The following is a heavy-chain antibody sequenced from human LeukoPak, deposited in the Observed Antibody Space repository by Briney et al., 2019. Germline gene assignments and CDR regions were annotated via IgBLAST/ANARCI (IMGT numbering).Heavy chain of an antibody. CDR1: GGSISSSSYY. J-gene: IGHJ4*02. CDR2: IYYSGST. Sequence: SETLSLTCTVSGGSISSSSYYWGWIRQPPGKGLEWIGSIYYSGSTYYNPSLKSRVTISVDTSENQFSLKLSSVTAADTAVYYCATSYGSGSYYKEPFDYWGQGTLVTVSS. D-gene: IGHD3-10*01. CDR3: ATSYGSGSYYKEPFDY. V-gene: IGHV4-39*01.